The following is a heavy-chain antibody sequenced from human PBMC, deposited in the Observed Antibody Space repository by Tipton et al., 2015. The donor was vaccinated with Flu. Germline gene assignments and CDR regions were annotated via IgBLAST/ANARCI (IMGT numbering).Heavy chain of an antibody. CDR2: IYYSGTT. D-gene: IGHD1-26*01. Sequence: GLVKPSETLSLTCTVSGGSISSTSYYWGWVRQPPGKGLEWIGSIYYSGTTYYNPSLKSRVTISGDTSKNQFSLKLNSVTAADTALYYCARRGIGGNYWGQGTLVTVSS. CDR1: GGSISSTSYY. V-gene: IGHV4-39*01. J-gene: IGHJ4*02. CDR3: ARRGIGGNY.